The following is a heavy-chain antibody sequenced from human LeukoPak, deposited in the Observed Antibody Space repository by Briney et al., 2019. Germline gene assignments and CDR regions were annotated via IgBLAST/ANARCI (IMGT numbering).Heavy chain of an antibody. CDR3: ARDPIDYYDSSGYYYTYGYFDL. V-gene: IGHV3-33*08. D-gene: IGHD3-22*01. CDR1: GFTFSSYG. CDR2: IWYDGSNK. Sequence: GGSLRLSCAASGFTFSSYGMHWVRQAPGKGLEWVAVIWYDGSNKYYADSVKGRFTISRDNSKNTLYLQMNSLRAEDTAVYYCARDPIDYYDSSGYYYTYGYFDLWGRGTLVTVSS. J-gene: IGHJ2*01.